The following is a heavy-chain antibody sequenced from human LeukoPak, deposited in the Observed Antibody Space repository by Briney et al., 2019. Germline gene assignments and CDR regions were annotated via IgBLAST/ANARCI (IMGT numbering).Heavy chain of an antibody. CDR2: INSAGST. D-gene: IGHD5-12*01. V-gene: IGHV3-23*01. CDR1: GFTFSSYS. CDR3: AKDQNTVATAPFDY. J-gene: IGHJ4*02. Sequence: GGSLRLSCAASGFTFSSYSMNWVRQAPGKGLEWVSAINSAGSTYYGDSVRGRFTISRDNSKNVLHLQMNSLRAEDTALYYCAKDQNTVATAPFDYWGLGTLVTVSS.